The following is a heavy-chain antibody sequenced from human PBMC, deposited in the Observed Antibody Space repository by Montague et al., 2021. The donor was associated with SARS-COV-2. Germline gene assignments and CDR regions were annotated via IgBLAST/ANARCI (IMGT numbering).Heavy chain of an antibody. CDR1: GGSFSDYH. D-gene: IGHD2-2*03. V-gene: IGHV4-34*01. Sequence: SETLSLTCAVSGGSFSDYHWSWIRQPPGGGLEWIGRINHGGSTKYNPSLKSRVTISIDTSKNQLSLKLSAVTAAATAVYYCARGTPGYWGQGTLVTVSS. J-gene: IGHJ4*02. CDR2: INHGGST. CDR3: ARGTPGY.